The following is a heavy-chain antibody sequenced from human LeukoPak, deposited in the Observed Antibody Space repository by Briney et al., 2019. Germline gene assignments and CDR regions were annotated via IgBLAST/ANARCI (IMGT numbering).Heavy chain of an antibody. CDR3: AGAYCGGDCTAGGAFDI. V-gene: IGHV4-4*07. Sequence: PSETLSLTCSVSGVSVGSHFWSWVRQPAGKALEWIGRVSASGAISSNPSLNSRVTMSLDTSKNQFSLKLTSVTAADTAVYFCAGAYCGGDCTAGGAFDIWGQGTMVTVSS. CDR1: GVSVGSHF. CDR2: VSASGAI. J-gene: IGHJ3*02. D-gene: IGHD2-21*01.